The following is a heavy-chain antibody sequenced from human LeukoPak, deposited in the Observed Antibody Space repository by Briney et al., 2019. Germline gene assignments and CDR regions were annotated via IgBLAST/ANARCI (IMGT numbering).Heavy chain of an antibody. CDR2: ISSSSSTI. J-gene: IGHJ6*03. Sequence: GGSLMLSCAASGFTFSSYSMNWVRQAPGKGLEWVSYISSSSSTIYYADSVRGRFTISRDNAKNSLYLQMNSLRAEDTAVYYCVYYMDVWGKGTTVTVSS. CDR3: VYYMDV. V-gene: IGHV3-48*01. CDR1: GFTFSSYS.